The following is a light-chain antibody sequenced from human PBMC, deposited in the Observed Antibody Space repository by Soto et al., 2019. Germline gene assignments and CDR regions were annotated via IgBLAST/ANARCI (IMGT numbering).Light chain of an antibody. V-gene: IGLV2-23*01. CDR3: CSYAGSSTHVV. CDR1: SSDVGSYDL. Sequence: QSALTQPASVSGSPGQSITISCTGTSSDVGSYDLVSWYQQHPGKAPKLMVYEGNKRPSGVSKRFSGSKSGNTASLTISGLQAEDEADYYGCSYAGSSTHVVFGGGTKVTVL. CDR2: EGN. J-gene: IGLJ2*01.